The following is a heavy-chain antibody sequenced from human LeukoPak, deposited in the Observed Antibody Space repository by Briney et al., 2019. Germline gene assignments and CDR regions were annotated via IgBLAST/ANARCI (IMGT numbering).Heavy chain of an antibody. J-gene: IGHJ3*02. V-gene: IGHV1-69*06. CDR2: IIPIFGTA. Sequence: LVKVSCKASGGTFSSYAISWVRQAPGQGLEWMGRIIPIFGTANYAQKFQGRVTITADKSTSTAYMELSSLRSEDTAVYYCARGYGGNSEAFDIWGQGTMVIVSS. CDR3: ARGYGGNSEAFDI. CDR1: GGTFSSYA. D-gene: IGHD4-23*01.